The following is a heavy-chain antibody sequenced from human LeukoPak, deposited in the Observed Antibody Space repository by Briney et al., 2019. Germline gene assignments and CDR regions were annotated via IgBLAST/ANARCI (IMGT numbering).Heavy chain of an antibody. CDR2: ISAYNGNT. CDR3: ARTWGITGTSYYYYYMDV. Sequence: ASVKVSCKASGYTFTSYGISWVRQAPGQGLEWMGWISAYNGNTNYAQKLQGRVTMTTDTSTSTAYMELRSLRSDDTAVYYCARTWGITGTSYYYYYMDVWGKGTTVTVSS. V-gene: IGHV1-18*01. J-gene: IGHJ6*03. D-gene: IGHD1-20*01. CDR1: GYTFTSYG.